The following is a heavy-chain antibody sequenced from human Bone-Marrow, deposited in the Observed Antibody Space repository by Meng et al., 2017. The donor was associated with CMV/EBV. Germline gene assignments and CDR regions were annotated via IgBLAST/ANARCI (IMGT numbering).Heavy chain of an antibody. J-gene: IGHJ6*02. D-gene: IGHD2-2*02. CDR1: GGSISSSSYY. V-gene: IGHV4-39*07. CDR3: ARRGYCSSTSCYTLTIFGVGDYYGMDV. Sequence: SETLSLTCTVSGGSISSSSYYWGWIRQPPGKGLEWIGYIYYSGSTYYNPSLKSRVTISVDTSKNQFSLKLSSVTAADTAVYYCARRGYCSSTSCYTLTIFGVGDYYGMDVWGQGTTVTVSS. CDR2: IYYSGST.